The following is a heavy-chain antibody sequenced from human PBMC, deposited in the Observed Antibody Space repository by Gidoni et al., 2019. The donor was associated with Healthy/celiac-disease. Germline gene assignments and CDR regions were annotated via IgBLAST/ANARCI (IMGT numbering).Heavy chain of an antibody. Sequence: QVQLVQSAAEVKKPGSSVKVSCKASGGTFSSYTISWVRQDPGQGLEWMGRIIPILGIANYAQKFQGRVTITADKSTSTAYMELSSLRSEDTAVYYCARALIGDYGGNSGAFDIWGQGTMVTVSS. J-gene: IGHJ3*02. V-gene: IGHV1-69*02. CDR2: IIPILGIA. CDR3: ARALIGDYGGNSGAFDI. D-gene: IGHD4-17*01. CDR1: GGTFSSYT.